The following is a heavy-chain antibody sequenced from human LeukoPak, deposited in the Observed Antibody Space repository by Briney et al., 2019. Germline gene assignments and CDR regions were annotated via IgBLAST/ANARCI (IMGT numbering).Heavy chain of an antibody. Sequence: GGSLRLSCAASVFTFSSYAMHWVRQAPGKGLEWVAVISYDGSNKYYADSVKGRFTISRDNSKNTLYLQMNSLRAEDTAVYYCARVGVAWDIVVVPAAGYFQHWGQGTLVTVSS. J-gene: IGHJ1*01. V-gene: IGHV3-30*04. CDR2: ISYDGSNK. CDR1: VFTFSSYA. CDR3: ARVGVAWDIVVVPAAGYFQH. D-gene: IGHD2-2*01.